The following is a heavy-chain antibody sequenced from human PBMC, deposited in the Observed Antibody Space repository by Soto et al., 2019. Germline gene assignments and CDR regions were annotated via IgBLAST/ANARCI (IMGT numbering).Heavy chain of an antibody. J-gene: IGHJ6*02. CDR1: GFTFSSYS. CDR3: ARDQRSVGCSSTSCFHGMDV. V-gene: IGHV3-21*01. D-gene: IGHD2-2*01. Sequence: PGGSLRLSCAASGFTFSSYSMNWVRQAPGKGLEWVSSISSSSSYIYYADSVKGRFTISRDNAKNSLYLQMNSLRAEDTAVYYCARDQRSVGCSSTSCFHGMDVWGQGTTVTVSS. CDR2: ISSSSSYI.